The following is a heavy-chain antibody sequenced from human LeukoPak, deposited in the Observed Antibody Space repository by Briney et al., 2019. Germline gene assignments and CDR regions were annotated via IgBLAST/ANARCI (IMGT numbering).Heavy chain of an antibody. D-gene: IGHD2-15*01. V-gene: IGHV3-20*04. J-gene: IGHJ6*03. CDR3: AGAFGGDTPNYYYYYYMDV. Sequence: GGSLRLSCAASGFTFDDYGMSWVRQAPGKGLEWVSGINWNGGSTGYADSVKGRFTISRDNAKNSLYLQMNSLRAEDTALYYCAGAFGGDTPNYYYYYYMDVWGKGTTVTVSS. CDR2: INWNGGST. CDR1: GFTFDDYG.